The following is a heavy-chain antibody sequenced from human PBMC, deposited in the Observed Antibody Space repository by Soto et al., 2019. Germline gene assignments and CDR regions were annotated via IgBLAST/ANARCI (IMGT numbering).Heavy chain of an antibody. CDR3: ARDRRFTHLGELSLAWFDP. D-gene: IGHD3-16*02. V-gene: IGHV1-18*01. Sequence: GAAVKVSCKASGYTFTSYGISWVRQAPGQGLEWMGWISAYNGNTNYAQKLQGRVTMTTDTSTSTAYMELRSLRSDDTAVYYCARDRRFTHLGELSLAWFDPWGQGTLVTVSS. CDR1: GYTFTSYG. CDR2: ISAYNGNT. J-gene: IGHJ5*02.